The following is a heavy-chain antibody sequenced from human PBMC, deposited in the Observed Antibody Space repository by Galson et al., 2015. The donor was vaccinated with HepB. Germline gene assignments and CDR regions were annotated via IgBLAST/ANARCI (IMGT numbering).Heavy chain of an antibody. CDR3: ARECLARGYNWFDP. V-gene: IGHV3-21*01. CDR1: GFSFRSYG. Sequence: SLRLSCAASGFSFRSYGMVWVRQTPGKGLEWVSFISGDSGYIYYADPVKGRFTISRDNAKNSLSLQMDSLTAEDTAVYYCARECLARGYNWFDPWGQGTLVTVSS. D-gene: IGHD3-10*01. J-gene: IGHJ5*02. CDR2: ISGDSGYI.